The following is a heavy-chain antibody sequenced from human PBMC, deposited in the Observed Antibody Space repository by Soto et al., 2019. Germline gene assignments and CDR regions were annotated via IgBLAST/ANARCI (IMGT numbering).Heavy chain of an antibody. Sequence: GWSLRFSFAASGFTFDNYAMHWVRQAPGKGLEWVSGISWNSNTIAYADSVKGRFTISRDNAKNSLYLQMNSLRAEYTAFYYCAKDTGPNWGQGTLVTVSS. CDR3: AKDTGPN. V-gene: IGHV3-9*01. CDR2: ISWNSNTI. J-gene: IGHJ4*02. CDR1: GFTFDNYA.